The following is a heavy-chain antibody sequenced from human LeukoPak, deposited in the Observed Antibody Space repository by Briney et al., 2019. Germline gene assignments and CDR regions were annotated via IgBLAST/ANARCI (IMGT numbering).Heavy chain of an antibody. J-gene: IGHJ3*02. CDR2: MSSSGSSI. Sequence: GGSLRLSCAASGFSFSTSTMNWVRQAPGRGLEWVSSMSSSGSSIYYADSVKGRFTISRDDAKTSLYLQINSLRAEDTAVYYCARDSYWLGGTIGAFDIWGQGTMVTVSS. CDR3: ARDSYWLGGTIGAFDI. V-gene: IGHV3-21*01. CDR1: GFSFSTST. D-gene: IGHD3-10*01.